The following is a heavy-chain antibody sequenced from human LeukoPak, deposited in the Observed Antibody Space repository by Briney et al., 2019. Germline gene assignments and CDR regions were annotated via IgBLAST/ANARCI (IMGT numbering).Heavy chain of an antibody. D-gene: IGHD5-24*01. CDR3: ASTGQLSY. J-gene: IGHJ4*02. V-gene: IGHV3-7*05. Sequence: PGGSLRLSCAASGFTFSNYWMTWVRQAPGKGLEWVANIKHDGSEKCYVDSVKGRFSISRDNAKNSLYLQMNSLRAEDTAVYYCASTGQLSYWGQGTLVTVSS. CDR1: GFTFSNYW. CDR2: IKHDGSEK.